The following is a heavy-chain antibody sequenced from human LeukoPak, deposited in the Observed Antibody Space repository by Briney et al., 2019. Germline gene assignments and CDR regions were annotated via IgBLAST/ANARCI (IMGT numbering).Heavy chain of an antibody. CDR2: IKQDGSER. J-gene: IGHJ4*02. Sequence: TGGSLRLSCAASGLTFSSYWMTWARQAPGKGLEWVANIKQDGSERYYVYSVKGRFTISRDNAKNSLYLQMNSLRAEDTAVYYCATSSWNDGDGVFDHWGQGTLVTVSS. CDR3: ATSSWNDGDGVFDH. V-gene: IGHV3-7*01. CDR1: GLTFSSYW. D-gene: IGHD1-1*01.